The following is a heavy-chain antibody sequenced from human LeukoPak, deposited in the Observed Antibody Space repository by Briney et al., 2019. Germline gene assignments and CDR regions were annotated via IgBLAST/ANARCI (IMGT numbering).Heavy chain of an antibody. CDR1: GGSISSYY. D-gene: IGHD6-6*01. V-gene: IGHV4-59*08. CDR2: ISYSGST. Sequence: SETLSLTCTVSGGSISSYYWSWIRQPPGKGLEWIGYISYSGSTYYSPSLKSRVTISVGTSKSQFSLKLSSVTAADTAVYYCARLGDSTSRLYYFDYWGQGTLVTVSS. CDR3: ARLGDSTSRLYYFDY. J-gene: IGHJ4*02.